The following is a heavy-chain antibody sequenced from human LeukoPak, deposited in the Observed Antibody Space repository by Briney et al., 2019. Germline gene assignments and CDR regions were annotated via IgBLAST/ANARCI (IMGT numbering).Heavy chain of an antibody. Sequence: PGVTLRLSCAASGFTFSSYEMNWVRQAPGKGLEWVSYISTSGSPIYYGNSVKGRFTISRDNAKNSLYLQMNSLRAEDTALYYCARRGFYDTSGYLFDHWGQGTLVTVSS. V-gene: IGHV3-48*03. CDR3: ARRGFYDTSGYLFDH. CDR1: GFTFSSYE. J-gene: IGHJ4*02. CDR2: ISTSGSPI. D-gene: IGHD3-22*01.